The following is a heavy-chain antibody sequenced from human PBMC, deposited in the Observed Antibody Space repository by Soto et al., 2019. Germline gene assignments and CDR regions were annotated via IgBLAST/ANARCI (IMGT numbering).Heavy chain of an antibody. CDR3: ARNELYYGSGPKRALHQ. CDR1: GYTFTGYY. Sequence: GASVKVSCKASGYTFTGYYMHWVRQAPGQGLEWMGWINPNSGGTNYAQKFQGRVTMTSDTSISTAYMELSRLRSDDTAVYYCARNELYYGSGPKRALHQWGQGTLVTVSS. D-gene: IGHD3-10*01. V-gene: IGHV1-2*02. CDR2: INPNSGGT. J-gene: IGHJ4*02.